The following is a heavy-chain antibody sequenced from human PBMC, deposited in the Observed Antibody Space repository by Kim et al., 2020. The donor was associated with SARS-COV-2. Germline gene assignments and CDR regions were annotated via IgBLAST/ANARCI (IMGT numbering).Heavy chain of an antibody. D-gene: IGHD2-21*01. J-gene: IGHJ6*02. Sequence: GESLKISCKGSGYSFTSYWIGWVRQMPGKGLEWMGIIYPGDSDTRYSPSFQGQVTISADKSISTAYLQWSSLKASDTAMYYCARFSRGETLYYYYGMDVWGQGTTVTVSS. CDR3: ARFSRGETLYYYYGMDV. V-gene: IGHV5-51*01. CDR2: IYPGDSDT. CDR1: GYSFTSYW.